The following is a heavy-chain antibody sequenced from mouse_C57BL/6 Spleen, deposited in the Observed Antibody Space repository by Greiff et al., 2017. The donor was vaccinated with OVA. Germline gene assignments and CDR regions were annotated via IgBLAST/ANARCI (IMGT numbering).Heavy chain of an antibody. V-gene: IGHV1-53*01. Sequence: QVQLQQPGTELVKPGASVKLSCKASGYTFTSYWMHWVKQRPGQGLEWIGNINPSNGGTNYNEKFKSKATLTVDKSSSTAYMQLSSLTSEDSAVYDCARGRYYGSSYYAMDDWGQGTSVTVSS. D-gene: IGHD1-1*01. CDR3: ARGRYYGSSYYAMDD. CDR1: GYTFTSYW. J-gene: IGHJ4*01. CDR2: INPSNGGT.